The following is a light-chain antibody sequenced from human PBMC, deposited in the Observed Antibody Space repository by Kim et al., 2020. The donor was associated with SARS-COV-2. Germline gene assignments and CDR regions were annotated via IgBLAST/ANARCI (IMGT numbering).Light chain of an antibody. CDR3: QVWDTGSDHPI. CDR1: SIGLQS. Sequence: APGMTARITCGEGSIGLQSVHWYQQKPGQAPMLVIYYNTDRPSGIPERFSGSNSGNTATLTISRVEAGDEADYYCQVWDTGSDHPIFGGGTQLTVL. J-gene: IGLJ2*01. CDR2: YNT. V-gene: IGLV3-21*04.